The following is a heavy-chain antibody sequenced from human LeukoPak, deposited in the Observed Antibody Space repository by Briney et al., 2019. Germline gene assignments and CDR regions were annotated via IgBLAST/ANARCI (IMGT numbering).Heavy chain of an antibody. D-gene: IGHD3-16*01. J-gene: IGHJ4*02. Sequence: SETLSLTCSVSGGSLTNYYWGWIRQPPGKGLEFIGYIHSDGTTNYDSSLQSRVAISLDTSKIQFSLRLYSVTAADTALYFRARLNFRGGEALHFDSWGQGTLVTVSS. V-gene: IGHV4-4*09. CDR1: GGSLTNYY. CDR2: IHSDGTT. CDR3: ARLNFRGGEALHFDS.